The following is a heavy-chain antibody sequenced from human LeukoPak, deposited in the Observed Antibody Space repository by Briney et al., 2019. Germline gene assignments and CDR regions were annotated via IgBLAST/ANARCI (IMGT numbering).Heavy chain of an antibody. D-gene: IGHD5-18*01. CDR1: GYIFTSYP. J-gene: IGHJ4*02. CDR3: ARDRAMADY. V-gene: IGHV1-3*04. CDR2: INTGNGNT. Sequence: ASVKVSCKASGYIFTSYPIHWVRQAPGQRLEWMGWINTGNGNTKYSQKFEGRVTVTRDTSATAAYMELNSLRSEDTAVYYCARDRAMADYWGQGTLVTVSS.